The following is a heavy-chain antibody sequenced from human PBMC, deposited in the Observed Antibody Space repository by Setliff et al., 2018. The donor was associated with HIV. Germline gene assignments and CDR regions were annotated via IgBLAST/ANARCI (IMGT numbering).Heavy chain of an antibody. D-gene: IGHD3-10*01. J-gene: IGHJ4*02. CDR3: ARARGPPLPVLDF. CDR2: IYYRGSA. Sequence: SETLSLTCSVSGGSINRGTYYWGWVRQSPGKGLEWIGVIYYRGSAYYNLSLQSRVTLSVDTSKNSFSLHLTSVTAADTAVYFCARARGPPLPVLDFWGPGTLVTVSS. CDR1: GGSINRGTYY. V-gene: IGHV4-39*07.